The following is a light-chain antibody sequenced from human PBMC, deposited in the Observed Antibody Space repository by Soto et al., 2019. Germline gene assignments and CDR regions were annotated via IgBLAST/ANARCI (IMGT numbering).Light chain of an antibody. CDR2: EVS. CDR3: SSYTSTSTPCV. Sequence: QSVLTQPASVSGSPGQSITISCTGTSSDVGGYNYVSWYQLHPGKAPKLIIYEVSHRPSGASNHFSGYKSGNTASLTISGLQAEDEADYYCSSYTSTSTPCVFGTGTKVNVL. CDR1: SSDVGGYNY. V-gene: IGLV2-14*01. J-gene: IGLJ1*01.